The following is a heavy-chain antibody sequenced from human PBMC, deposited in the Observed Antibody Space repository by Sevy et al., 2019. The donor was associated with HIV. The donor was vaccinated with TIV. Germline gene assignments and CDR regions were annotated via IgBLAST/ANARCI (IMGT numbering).Heavy chain of an antibody. V-gene: IGHV3-30-3*01. D-gene: IGHD6-13*01. J-gene: IGHJ4*02. CDR2: ISYDGSHK. Sequence: GGSLRLSCAASGFIFGSYAMNWVRQAPGKGLEWVAVISYDGSHKYYADSVKGRFTISRDSSKNTLYLQMYSLRTDDTAVYYCARDPXSSXXXXXXWGQGTLVTVSS. CDR3: ARDPXSSXXXXXX. CDR1: GFIFGSYA.